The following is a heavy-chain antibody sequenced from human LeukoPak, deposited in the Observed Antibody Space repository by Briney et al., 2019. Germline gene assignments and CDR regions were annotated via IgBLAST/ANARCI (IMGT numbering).Heavy chain of an antibody. CDR1: GGTFSSYA. CDR2: IIPIFGTA. Sequence: SVKVSCKASGGTFSSYAISWVRQAPGQGLEWMGGIIPIFGTANYAQKFQGRVTITTDESTSTAYMELRSLRSDDTAVYYCARDPGYCSSTSCKYNWFDPWGQGTLVTVSS. D-gene: IGHD2-2*01. J-gene: IGHJ5*02. V-gene: IGHV1-69*05. CDR3: ARDPGYCSSTSCKYNWFDP.